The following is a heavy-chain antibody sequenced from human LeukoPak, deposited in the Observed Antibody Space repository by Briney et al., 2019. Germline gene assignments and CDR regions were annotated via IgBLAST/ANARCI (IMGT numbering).Heavy chain of an antibody. CDR2: IYTSGST. Sequence: KPSETLSLTCTVSGGSISSYYWSWIRQPAGKGLEWIGRIYTSGSTNYNPSLKSRVTMSVDTSKNQFSLKLSSVTAADTAVYYCARETRGFWSGYPETNFVYWGQGTLVTVSS. D-gene: IGHD3-3*01. CDR1: GGSISSYY. V-gene: IGHV4-4*07. CDR3: ARETRGFWSGYPETNFVY. J-gene: IGHJ4*02.